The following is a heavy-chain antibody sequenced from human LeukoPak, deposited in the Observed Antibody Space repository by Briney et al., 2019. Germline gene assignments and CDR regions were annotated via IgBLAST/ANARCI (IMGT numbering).Heavy chain of an antibody. CDR1: GGSISSYY. CDR2: IYYSGST. Sequence: KPPETLSLTCTVSGGSISSYYWSWIRQPPGKGLEWIGYIYYSGSTNYNPSLKSRVTISVDTSKNQFSLKLSSVTAADTAVYYCARVGAMYYYGSEPHWFDPWGQGTLVTVSS. V-gene: IGHV4-59*01. D-gene: IGHD3-10*01. J-gene: IGHJ5*02. CDR3: ARVGAMYYYGSEPHWFDP.